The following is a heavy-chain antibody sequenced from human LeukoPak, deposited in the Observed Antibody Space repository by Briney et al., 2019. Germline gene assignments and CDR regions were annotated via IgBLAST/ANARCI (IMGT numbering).Heavy chain of an antibody. V-gene: IGHV3-21*01. J-gene: IGHJ5*02. CDR2: ISSSSSSYI. CDR1: GFTFSSYS. D-gene: IGHD3-3*01. CDR3: ARDFGVTGFWFDP. Sequence: PGGSLRLSCAASGFTFSSYSMNWVRQAPGKGLEWVSSISSSSSSYIYYADSVKGRFTISRDNAKNSLYLQMNSLRAEDTAVYYCARDFGVTGFWFDPWGQGTLVTVSS.